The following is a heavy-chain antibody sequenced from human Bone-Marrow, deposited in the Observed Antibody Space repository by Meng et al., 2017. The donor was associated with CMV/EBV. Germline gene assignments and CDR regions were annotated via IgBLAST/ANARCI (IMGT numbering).Heavy chain of an antibody. V-gene: IGHV3-7*01. Sequence: GESLKISCAASGFTFSSYWMSWVRQAPGKGLEWVANIKQDGSEKYYVDSVKGRFTISRDNAKNSLHLQMNNLRAEDTAVYYCARVGYSNAPAHYYYGLDVWGQGTTVTVSS. CDR2: IKQDGSEK. CDR3: ARVGYSNAPAHYYYGLDV. J-gene: IGHJ6*02. D-gene: IGHD6-13*01. CDR1: GFTFSSYW.